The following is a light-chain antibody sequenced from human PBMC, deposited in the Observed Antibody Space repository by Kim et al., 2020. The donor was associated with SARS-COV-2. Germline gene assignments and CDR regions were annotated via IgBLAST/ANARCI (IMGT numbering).Light chain of an antibody. CDR2: YDS. CDR3: QVWDTRTNHVV. CDR1: NIASKS. Sequence: APGKTATITCGGNNIASKSVHWYQQKPGQAPVLVIYYDSDRPSGIPERFSGSDSGNTATLTISRVEAGDEADYYCQVWDTRTNHVVFGGGTQLTVL. J-gene: IGLJ2*01. V-gene: IGLV3-21*04.